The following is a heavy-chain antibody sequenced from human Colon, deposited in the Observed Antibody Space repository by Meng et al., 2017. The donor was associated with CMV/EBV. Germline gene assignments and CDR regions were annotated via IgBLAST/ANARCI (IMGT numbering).Heavy chain of an antibody. Sequence: GGSLRLSCAASGFSFSNYEMNWVRQAPGKGLEWVSSISGGGGSIWYADSMKGRFTVSRNNAKNSQYLQLNSLRAEDTAVYYCARGSNTYYGMDVWGQGTTVTVSS. CDR1: GFSFSNYE. D-gene: IGHD6-13*01. V-gene: IGHV3-21*01. CDR2: ISGGGGSI. J-gene: IGHJ6*02. CDR3: ARGSNTYYGMDV.